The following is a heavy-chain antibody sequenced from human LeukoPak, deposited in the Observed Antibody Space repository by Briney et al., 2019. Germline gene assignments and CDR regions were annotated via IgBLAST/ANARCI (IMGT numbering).Heavy chain of an antibody. J-gene: IGHJ2*01. CDR2: IYYSGST. D-gene: IGHD1-26*01. Sequence: SETLSLTCTVSGGSINSGSYWGWIRQPPGMGLEWIGTIYYSGSTYYNPSLKSRVTISVDTSKNQFSLRLSSVTAADTAVYYCASSVPSGHFDLWGRGTLVTVSS. CDR1: GGSINSGSY. CDR3: ASSVPSGHFDL. V-gene: IGHV4-39*01.